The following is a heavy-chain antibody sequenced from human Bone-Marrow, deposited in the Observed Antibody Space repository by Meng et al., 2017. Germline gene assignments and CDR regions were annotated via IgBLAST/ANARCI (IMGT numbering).Heavy chain of an antibody. V-gene: IGHV3-30*03. CDR2: ISYDGSEE. CDR3: ARGRVRGVSFFAH. CDR1: GFTFSTYG. D-gene: IGHD3-10*01. J-gene: IGHJ4*02. Sequence: QVQLVESGGGVVQPGESLRLSCVASGFTFSTYGMYWVRQAPGRGLEWVALISYDGSEENYADSVRGRFTISRDSSKNTLYLQMNSLRPEDTAVYYCARGRVRGVSFFAHWGQGSLVTVSS.